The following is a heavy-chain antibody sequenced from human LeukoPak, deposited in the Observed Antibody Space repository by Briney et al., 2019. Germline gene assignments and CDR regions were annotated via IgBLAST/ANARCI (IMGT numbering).Heavy chain of an antibody. CDR3: ARLDYGDYNDY. Sequence: GRSLRLSCAASGFTFSSYGMHWVRQAPGKGLEWVAVIWYDGSNKYYADSVEGRFTISRDNSKNTLYLQMNSLRAEDTAVYYCARLDYGDYNDYWGQGTLVTVSS. D-gene: IGHD4-17*01. V-gene: IGHV3-30*19. CDR2: IWYDGSNK. J-gene: IGHJ4*02. CDR1: GFTFSSYG.